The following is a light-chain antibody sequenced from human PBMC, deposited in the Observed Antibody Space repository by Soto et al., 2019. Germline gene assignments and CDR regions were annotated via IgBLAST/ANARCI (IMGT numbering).Light chain of an antibody. V-gene: IGLV2-8*01. J-gene: IGLJ2*01. Sequence: QSVLTQPPSASGSPGQSVTISCTGTSSDVGGYNYVSWYQQHPGKAPKFMIYEVSKRPSGVPDRFSGSKSGNTASLTVSGLQAEDAADYYCSSYAGSNFVVFGGGTKLTVL. CDR3: SSYAGSNFVV. CDR2: EVS. CDR1: SSDVGGYNY.